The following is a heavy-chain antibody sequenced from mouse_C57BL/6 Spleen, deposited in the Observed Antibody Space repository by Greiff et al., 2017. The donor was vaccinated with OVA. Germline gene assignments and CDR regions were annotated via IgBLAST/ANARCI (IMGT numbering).Heavy chain of an antibody. CDR2: IYPGSGST. CDR3: AREGGSSPFDY. CDR1: GYTFTSYW. D-gene: IGHD1-1*01. V-gene: IGHV1-55*01. Sequence: QVQLQQPGAELVKPGASVKMSCKASGYTFTSYWITWVKQRPGQGLEWIGDIYPGSGSTNYNEKFKSKDTLTVYTYSSTDYMQLSSLTSEDSAVYYCAREGGSSPFDYWGQGTTLTVSS. J-gene: IGHJ2*01.